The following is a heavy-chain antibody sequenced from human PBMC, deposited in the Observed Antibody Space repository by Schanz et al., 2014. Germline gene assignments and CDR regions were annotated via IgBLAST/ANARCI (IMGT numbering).Heavy chain of an antibody. D-gene: IGHD3-22*01. CDR2: INPIGGST. J-gene: IGHJ4*02. CDR1: GYTLSAYS. CDR3: AGAFDSSGYYFDY. Sequence: QVQLVQSGAEVRKPGASVKVSCKASGYTLSAYSLHWVRQAPGQGLEWMGIINPIGGSTTYAQKFRGAVTLTTDTSTDTAYLELTSLRSEDTAVYYCAGAFDSSGYYFDYWGQGTLVTVSS. V-gene: IGHV1-46*03.